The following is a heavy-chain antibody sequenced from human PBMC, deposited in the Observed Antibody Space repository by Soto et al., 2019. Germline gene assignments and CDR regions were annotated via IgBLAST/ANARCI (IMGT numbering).Heavy chain of an antibody. CDR1: GYTFTNYD. D-gene: IGHD1-26*01. CDR2: MNPDNGNT. Sequence: QVQLVQSGAEVKKPGASVKVSCKASGYTFTNYDINWVRQATGQGLEWMGWMNPDNGNTGYAQECQGRVTMTRDTSIRAASMDLSSLRPEDAAVYYCAGGPAEGEGATYYWGQGTLVTVSS. CDR3: AGGPAEGEGATYY. J-gene: IGHJ4*02. V-gene: IGHV1-8*01.